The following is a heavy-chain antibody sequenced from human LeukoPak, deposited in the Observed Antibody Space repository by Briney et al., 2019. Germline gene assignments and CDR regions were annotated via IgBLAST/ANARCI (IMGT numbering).Heavy chain of an antibody. CDR3: AREVTNDAFDI. D-gene: IGHD4-17*01. Sequence: PGGSLRLSCAASGFSFSSYGMHWVRQAPGKGLEWVAVIWSDGRNKFYADSVKGRFTISRDNSKDTLFLQMSSLRADDTAVYYCAREVTNDAFDIWGQGTMVIVSS. V-gene: IGHV3-33*01. CDR2: IWSDGRNK. J-gene: IGHJ3*02. CDR1: GFSFSSYG.